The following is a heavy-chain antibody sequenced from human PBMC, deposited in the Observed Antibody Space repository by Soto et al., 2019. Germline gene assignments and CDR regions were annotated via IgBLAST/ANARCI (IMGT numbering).Heavy chain of an antibody. J-gene: IGHJ6*02. V-gene: IGHV3-23*01. Sequence: GGSLRLSCAASGFTFSSYAMSWVRQAPGKGLEWVSAISGSGGSTYYADSVKGRFTISRDNSKNTLYLQMNSLRAEDTAVYYCANEDGEDYYYYGMDVWGQGTTVTVSS. CDR2: ISGSGGST. CDR1: GFTFSSYA. CDR3: ANEDGEDYYYYGMDV. D-gene: IGHD4-17*01.